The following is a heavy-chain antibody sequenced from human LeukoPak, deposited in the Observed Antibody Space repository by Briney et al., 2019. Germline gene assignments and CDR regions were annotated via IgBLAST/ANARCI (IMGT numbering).Heavy chain of an antibody. J-gene: IGHJ6*02. D-gene: IGHD2-2*01. V-gene: IGHV3-20*04. CDR1: GFIFSNYW. Sequence: GGSLRLSCAASGFIFSNYWMHWVRQAPGKGLEWVSGINWNGGSTGYADSVKGRFTISRDNAKNSLFLQMNSLRAEDTAFYYCAREGYCSTTSCAYAMDVWGQGTTVTVSS. CDR3: AREGYCSTTSCAYAMDV. CDR2: INWNGGST.